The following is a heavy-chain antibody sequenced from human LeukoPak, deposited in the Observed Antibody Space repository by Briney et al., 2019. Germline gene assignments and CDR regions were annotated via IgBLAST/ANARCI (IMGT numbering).Heavy chain of an antibody. Sequence: PSETVSLTCTVSGVYINSYYWSWIRQPPGKELEWIEYIYYSGSTNYNPSLTSRVTISVDTSKNQFSLKLSSVTAADTAVYYCARRPSYGDYYYCMDVWGQGTTVTVSS. CDR3: ARRPSYGDYYYCMDV. D-gene: IGHD1-26*01. J-gene: IGHJ6*02. CDR1: GVYINSYY. CDR2: IYYSGST. V-gene: IGHV4-59*01.